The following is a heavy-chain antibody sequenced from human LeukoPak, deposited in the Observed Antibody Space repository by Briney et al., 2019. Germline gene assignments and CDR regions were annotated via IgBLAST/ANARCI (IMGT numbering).Heavy chain of an antibody. CDR2: IGTAGDT. J-gene: IGHJ4*02. CDR1: GFTFSSYD. Sequence: GGSLRLSCAASGFTFSSYDIHWGGQATGKGLEWFSVIGTAGDTYYPGSVKGRFTISRENAKNSLYLQMNSLRAGDTAVYYCARSPVDYYDSSGYYDYWGQGTLVTVSS. D-gene: IGHD3-22*01. V-gene: IGHV3-13*01. CDR3: ARSPVDYYDSSGYYDY.